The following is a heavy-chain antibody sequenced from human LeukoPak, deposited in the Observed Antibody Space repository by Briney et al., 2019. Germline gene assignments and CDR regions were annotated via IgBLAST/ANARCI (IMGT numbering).Heavy chain of an antibody. Sequence: SETLFLTCTVSNYSISSGYYWGWIRQPSGKGLEWVGSIYHSGSTYYNPSLKSRVTISIDTSKHQFSLNLTSVTAADTAVYFCASRGYYDNSAYFRNWGQGTLVTVSS. CDR2: IYHSGST. CDR3: ASRGYYDNSAYFRN. J-gene: IGHJ4*02. CDR1: NYSISSGYY. D-gene: IGHD3-22*01. V-gene: IGHV4-38-2*02.